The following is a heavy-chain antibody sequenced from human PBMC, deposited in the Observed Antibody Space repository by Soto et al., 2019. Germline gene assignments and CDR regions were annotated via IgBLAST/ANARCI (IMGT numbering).Heavy chain of an antibody. D-gene: IGHD2-15*01. CDR2: IMYDGSNI. J-gene: IGHJ4*02. Sequence: QVQLVESGGGVVQPGRSLRLSCAASGSIFRGYGMHWVRQAPGKGLEWVAVIMYDGSNINYADSVMGRFTISRDNSKNTLYLEMNSLRAEDTAVYYCARDGIGGNTFRVYLDYWGQGNLVTVSS. CDR3: ARDGIGGNTFRVYLDY. CDR1: GSIFRGYG. V-gene: IGHV3-33*01.